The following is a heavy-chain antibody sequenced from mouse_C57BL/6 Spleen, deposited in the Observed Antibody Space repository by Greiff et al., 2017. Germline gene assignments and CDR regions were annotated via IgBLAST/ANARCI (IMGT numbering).Heavy chain of an antibody. V-gene: IGHV5-16*01. J-gene: IGHJ4*01. D-gene: IGHD2-2*01. CDR2: INYDGSST. CDR3: ARGGVRYAMDY. Sequence: EVQLVESEGGLVQPGSSMKLSCTASGFTFSDYYMAWVRQVPEKGLEWVANINYDGSSTYYLDSLKSRFIISRDNAKNILYLQMSSLKSEDTATYYCARGGVRYAMDYWGQGTSVTVSS. CDR1: GFTFSDYY.